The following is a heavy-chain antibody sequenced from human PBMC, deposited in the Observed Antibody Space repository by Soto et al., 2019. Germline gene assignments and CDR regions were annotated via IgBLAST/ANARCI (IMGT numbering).Heavy chain of an antibody. D-gene: IGHD3-22*01. J-gene: IGHJ5*02. CDR3: ARVNAYYDSSGYYYENNWFDP. Sequence: SETLSLTCAVSGGSISSGGYSWSWIRQPPGKGLEWIGYIYHSGSTYYNPSLKSRVTISVDRSKNQFSLKLSSVTAADTAVYYCARVNAYYDSSGYYYENNWFDPWGQGTLVTVSS. CDR2: IYHSGST. V-gene: IGHV4-30-2*01. CDR1: GGSISSGGYS.